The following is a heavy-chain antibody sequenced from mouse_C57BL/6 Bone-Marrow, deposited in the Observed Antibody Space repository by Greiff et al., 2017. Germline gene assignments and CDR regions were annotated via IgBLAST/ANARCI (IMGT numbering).Heavy chain of an antibody. CDR2: INSDGGST. J-gene: IGHJ3*01. CDR1: EYEFPSHD. V-gene: IGHV5-2*03. D-gene: IGHD1-1*01. Sequence: EVKLVESGGGLVQPGESLKLSCESNEYEFPSHDMSWVRKTPEKRLELVAAINSDGGSTYYPDTMERRFIISRDNTKNTLYLQMSSLKSEDTAMYYCARQGIYYYGSSYDWFAYWGQGTLVTVSA. CDR3: ARQGIYYYGSSYDWFAY.